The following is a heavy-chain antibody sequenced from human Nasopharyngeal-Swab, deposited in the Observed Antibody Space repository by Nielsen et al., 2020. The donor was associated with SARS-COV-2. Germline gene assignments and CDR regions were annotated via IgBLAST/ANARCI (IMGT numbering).Heavy chain of an antibody. CDR3: ARALPYYYDSSGYRPYYYFDY. CDR1: GYTFTSYG. D-gene: IGHD3-22*01. Sequence: SVQVSCKASGYTFTSYGISRVRQAPGQGLEWMGWISAYNDNTNHAQKLQGRVTMTTDTSTSTAYMELRSLRSDETAVYYCARALPYYYDSSGYRPYYYFDYWGQGTLVTVSS. CDR2: ISAYNDNT. V-gene: IGHV1-18*01. J-gene: IGHJ4*02.